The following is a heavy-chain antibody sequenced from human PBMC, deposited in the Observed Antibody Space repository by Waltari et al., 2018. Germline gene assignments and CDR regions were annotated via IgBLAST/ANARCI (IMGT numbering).Heavy chain of an antibody. J-gene: IGHJ4*02. V-gene: IGHV4-4*02. CDR3: ARADTAMVDALSY. CDR1: GGSISSSNW. D-gene: IGHD5-18*01. Sequence: QVQLQESGPGLVKPSGTLSLTCAVSGGSISSSNWWSWVRQPPGKGLEWIGEIYHSGSTNYTPSLKRRVTISVDKSTNQCSLKLSSVTAADTAVYYCARADTAMVDALSYWGQGTLVTVSS. CDR2: IYHSGST.